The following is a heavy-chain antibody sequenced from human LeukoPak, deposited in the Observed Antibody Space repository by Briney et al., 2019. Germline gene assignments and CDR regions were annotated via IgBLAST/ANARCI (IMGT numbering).Heavy chain of an antibody. V-gene: IGHV3-73*01. Sequence: GGSLRLSCAASGFTFSGSAMHWVRQASGTGLEWVGRIRSKANNYATAYAASVKGRFTISRDDSKNTAFLQMNSLKTEDTAVYYCAKQLGYCSDGSCYFPYWGQGTLVTVSS. D-gene: IGHD2-15*01. J-gene: IGHJ4*02. CDR2: IRSKANNYAT. CDR1: GFTFSGSA. CDR3: AKQLGYCSDGSCYFPY.